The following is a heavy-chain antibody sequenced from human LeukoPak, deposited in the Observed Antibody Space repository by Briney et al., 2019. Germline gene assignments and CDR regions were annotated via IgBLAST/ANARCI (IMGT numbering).Heavy chain of an antibody. D-gene: IGHD6-13*01. CDR3: ATSSAAGTYYFDY. J-gene: IGHJ4*02. V-gene: IGHV4-59*01. Sequence: SETLSLTCTVSGGSISSYYWSWIRQPPGKGLEWIGYISYSGRINYNPSLKSRVTMSVDTSKNQFSLKLSSVTAADTAVYYCATSSAAGTYYFDYWGQGTLVTVSS. CDR1: GGSISSYY. CDR2: ISYSGRI.